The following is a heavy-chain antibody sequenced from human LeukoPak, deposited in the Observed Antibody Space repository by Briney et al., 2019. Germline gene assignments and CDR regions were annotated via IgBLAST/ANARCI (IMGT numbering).Heavy chain of an antibody. V-gene: IGHV4-59*01. D-gene: IGHD5-18*01. CDR2: IYYSGST. J-gene: IGHJ4*02. CDR1: GASISSYY. CDR3: AGRGYSYGNDDY. Sequence: SETLSLTCTVSGASISSYYWSWIRQPPGKGLEWLGYIYYSGSTNYNPSLKSRVTISVDTSKNQFSLKLSSVTAADTAVYYCAGRGYSYGNDDYWGQGTLVTVSS.